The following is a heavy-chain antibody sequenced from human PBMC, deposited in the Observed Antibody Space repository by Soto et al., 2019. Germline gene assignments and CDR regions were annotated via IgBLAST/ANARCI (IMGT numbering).Heavy chain of an antibody. CDR3: AKDGLRYFDGVGYFDY. V-gene: IGHV3-30*18. J-gene: IGHJ4*02. CDR1: GFTFSSYG. Sequence: GGSLRRSCAASGFTFSSYGMHWVRQAPGKGLEWVAVISYDGSNKYYADSVKGRFTISRDNSKNTLYLQMNSLRAEDTAVYYCAKDGLRYFDGVGYFDYWGQGTLVTVSS. D-gene: IGHD3-9*01. CDR2: ISYDGSNK.